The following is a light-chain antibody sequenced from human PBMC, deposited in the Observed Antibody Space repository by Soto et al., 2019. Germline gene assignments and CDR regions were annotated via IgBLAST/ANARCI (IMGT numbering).Light chain of an antibody. V-gene: IGLV2-8*01. J-gene: IGLJ1*01. CDR1: SSDVGNSNY. CDR2: EVS. CDR3: YSYAGDSYV. Sequence: QAVVTQPPSASGSPGQSVTISCTGTSSDVGNSNYVSWYQHHPGEAPKLMIYEVSQRPSGVPDRFSGSKSGNTASLTVSGLQADDEADYYCYSYAGDSYVFGTGTKLTVL.